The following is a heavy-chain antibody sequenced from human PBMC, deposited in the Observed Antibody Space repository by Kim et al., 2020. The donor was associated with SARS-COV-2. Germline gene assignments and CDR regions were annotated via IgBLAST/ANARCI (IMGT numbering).Heavy chain of an antibody. J-gene: IGHJ4*02. CDR1: GFTFSSYA. V-gene: IGHV3-23*01. CDR2: ISGSGGST. Sequence: GGSLRLSCAASGFTFSSYAMSWVRQAPGKGLEWVSAISGSGGSTYYADSVKGRFTISRDNSKNTLYLQMNSLRAEDTAVYYCAKFLRSSGWYGGGEYWGQGTLVTVSS. D-gene: IGHD6-19*01. CDR3: AKFLRSSGWYGGGEY.